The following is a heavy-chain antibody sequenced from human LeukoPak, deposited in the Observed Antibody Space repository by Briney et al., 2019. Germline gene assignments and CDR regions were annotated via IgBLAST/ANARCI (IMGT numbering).Heavy chain of an antibody. D-gene: IGHD3-3*01. V-gene: IGHV3-73*01. CDR2: IRSKTNDYAT. CDR3: TSSFSDFWIDS. Sequence: GGSLRLSCAASGFTFSDSAMHWVRQASGKGLEWVGRIRSKTNDYATAYTASMKGRFTISRDDSKNMAFLQMNSLKTEDTAVYYCTSSFSDFWIDSWGRGTLVTVSS. J-gene: IGHJ4*02. CDR1: GFTFSDSA.